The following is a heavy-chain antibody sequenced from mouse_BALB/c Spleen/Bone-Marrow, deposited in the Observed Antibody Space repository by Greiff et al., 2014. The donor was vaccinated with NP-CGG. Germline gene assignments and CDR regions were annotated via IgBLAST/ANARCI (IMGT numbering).Heavy chain of an antibody. CDR1: GYAFTSNN. J-gene: IGHJ4*01. V-gene: IGHV1S135*01. CDR2: IDPYSGGT. Sequence: VQLQQSGPELVKPGASVKVSCKASGYAFTSNNMYWVKQSHGKSLEWIGYIDPYSGGTNYNQKFRGKATLTVDKSSNTAYIHLNSLTSEDSAVYFCARELSRAMDYWGQGTSVTVSS. CDR3: ARELSRAMDY. D-gene: IGHD2-12*01.